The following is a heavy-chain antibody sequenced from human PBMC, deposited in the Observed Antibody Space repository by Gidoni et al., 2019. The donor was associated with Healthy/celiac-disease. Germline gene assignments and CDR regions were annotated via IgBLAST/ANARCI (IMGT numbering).Heavy chain of an antibody. CDR1: GGSFSDYS. CDR2: INHSGST. D-gene: IGHD3-22*01. Sequence: VQLQQWGAGLLKPSETLSLTCAVFGGSFSDYSWSWIRQPPGKGLEWIGEINHSGSTNYNPSLKSRVTISIDTSKKQFSLKLTSVTAADTAVYYCARSHFDSSGYYYPLNYWGQGTLVTVSS. V-gene: IGHV4-34*01. J-gene: IGHJ4*02. CDR3: ARSHFDSSGYYYPLNY.